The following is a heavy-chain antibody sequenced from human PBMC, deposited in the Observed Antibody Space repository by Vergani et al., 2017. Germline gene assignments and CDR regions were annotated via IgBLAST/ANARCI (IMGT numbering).Heavy chain of an antibody. CDR2: IGSSGPYI. Sequence: VQLVESGGGLVKPGGSLRLSCAASGFTFSDFSMSWVRQAPGKGLEWVAFIGSSGPYINYADSVKGRFIISRDNTNNSLFLQLRSLRAEEAAVYYCARDCTSGGCPDNYGMDVWGQGATVTVSS. CDR1: GFTFSDFS. V-gene: IGHV3-21*06. J-gene: IGHJ6*02. D-gene: IGHD2-8*01. CDR3: ARDCTSGGCPDNYGMDV.